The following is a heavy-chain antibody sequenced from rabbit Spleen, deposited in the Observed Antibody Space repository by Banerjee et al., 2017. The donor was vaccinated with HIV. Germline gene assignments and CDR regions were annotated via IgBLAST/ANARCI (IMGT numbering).Heavy chain of an antibody. D-gene: IGHD2-1*01. J-gene: IGHJ2*01. V-gene: IGHV1S45*01. CDR2: IDSSDGDT. CDR1: GFSFSSNW. Sequence: LEESGGGLVKPGGTLTLTCTVSGFSFSSNWICWVRQAPGKGLEWIACIDSSDGDTDYANWPKGRFTISKASSTTVTLQMTSLTAADTATYLCARGSGDVGWGYLIWGPGTLVTVS. CDR3: ARGSGDVGWGYLI.